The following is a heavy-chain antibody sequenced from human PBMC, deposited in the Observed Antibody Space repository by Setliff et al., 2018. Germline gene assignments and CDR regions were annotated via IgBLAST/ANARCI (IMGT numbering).Heavy chain of an antibody. CDR2: IISSGSHI. V-gene: IGHV3-21*01. J-gene: IGHJ6*02. CDR1: GFTISSYT. CDR3: TRDYGFCSGGSCSYYGMDV. Sequence: GESLKISCAGSGFTISSYTMNWVRQAPGKGLEWVSSIISSGSHIYYADSVKGRFTSSRDNAKNSLYLQMNSLRADDTAVYYCTRDYGFCSGGSCSYYGMDVWGQGTTVTVSS. D-gene: IGHD2-15*01.